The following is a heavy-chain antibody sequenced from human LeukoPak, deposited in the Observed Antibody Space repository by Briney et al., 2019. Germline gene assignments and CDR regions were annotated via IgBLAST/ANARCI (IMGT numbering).Heavy chain of an antibody. CDR1: GGSFSGYY. V-gene: IGHV4-34*01. CDR2: INHSGST. Sequence: SETLSLTCAVYGGSFSGYYWSWIRQPPGKGLEWSGEINHSGSTNYNPSLKSRVTISVDTSKNQFSLKLSSVTAADTAVYYCARAGITIFGVVDYWGQGTLVTVSS. CDR3: ARAGITIFGVVDY. J-gene: IGHJ4*02. D-gene: IGHD3-3*01.